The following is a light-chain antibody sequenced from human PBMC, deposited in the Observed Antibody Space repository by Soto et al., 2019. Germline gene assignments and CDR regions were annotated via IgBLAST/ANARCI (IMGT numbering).Light chain of an antibody. V-gene: IGKV3-15*01. CDR3: QQYNNWPGT. CDR2: GAS. J-gene: IGKJ1*01. Sequence: EIVMTQSPATLSVSPGERATLSCGASQSVRSNLAWYQQKPGQTPRLLISGASTRATGISARFSGSGSGTEFTLTISSLQSEDFAVYYCQQYNNWPGTFGQGTKV. CDR1: QSVRSN.